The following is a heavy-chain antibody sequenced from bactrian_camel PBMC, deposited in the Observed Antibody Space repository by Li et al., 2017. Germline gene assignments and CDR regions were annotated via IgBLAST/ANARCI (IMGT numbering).Heavy chain of an antibody. D-gene: IGHD3*01. Sequence: QLVESGGGSVQAGGSLRLSCAASGFTVDDADMAWYRQVPGRECELVSDIYRDGSTEYADSVKGRFTISHNSASNTVDLLMNNLGPEDSAMYICAIHKRAGAFASSLGYDTWGQGTQVTVS. CDR1: GFTVDDAD. J-gene: IGHJ4*01. CDR2: IYRDGST. CDR3: AIHKRAGAFASSLGYDT. V-gene: IGHV3S66*01.